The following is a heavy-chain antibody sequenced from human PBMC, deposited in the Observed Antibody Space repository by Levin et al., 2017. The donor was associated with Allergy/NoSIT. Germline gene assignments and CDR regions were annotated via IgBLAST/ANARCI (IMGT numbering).Heavy chain of an antibody. CDR2: ISGSGGST. J-gene: IGHJ1*01. V-gene: IGHV3-23*01. CDR1: GFTFSSYA. Sequence: PGGSLRLSCAASGFTFSSYAMSWVRQAPGKGLEWVSAISGSGGSTYYADSVKGRFTISRDNSKNTLYLQMNSLRAEDTAVYYCAKDTVASGDYGAFQHWGQGTLVTVSS. D-gene: IGHD4-17*01. CDR3: AKDTVASGDYGAFQH.